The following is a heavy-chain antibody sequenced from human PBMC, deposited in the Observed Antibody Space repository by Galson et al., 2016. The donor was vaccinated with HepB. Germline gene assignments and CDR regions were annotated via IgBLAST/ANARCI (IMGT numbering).Heavy chain of an antibody. CDR2: ISSSSTYI. V-gene: IGHV3-21*01. J-gene: IGHJ4*02. CDR1: GFTFSTYA. CDR3: ARDSTRMDYYDSSGYPGGPSDY. D-gene: IGHD3-22*01. Sequence: SLRLSCAASGFTFSTYAMNWVRQAPGKGLEWVSSISSSSTYIYYADSVEGRFTISRDNAKNSLYLQMDSLGAEDTAVYYCARDSTRMDYYDSSGYPGGPSDYWGQGALVTVSS.